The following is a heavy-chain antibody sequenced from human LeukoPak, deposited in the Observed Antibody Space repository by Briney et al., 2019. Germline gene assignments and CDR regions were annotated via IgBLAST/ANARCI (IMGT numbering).Heavy chain of an antibody. CDR1: GVTFSDSA. J-gene: IGHJ4*02. CDR3: AKEYCSGSGSWHPHLDY. V-gene: IGHV3-23*01. D-gene: IGHD3-10*01. CDR2: INPSGGGT. Sequence: PAESLRLSCAASGVTFSDSAMSWVRQTPGKGLEWVSGINPSGGGTYYSDSVRGRSTISRDNSKNTLFLQMNSLRAEDTAVYYCAKEYCSGSGSWHPHLDYWGQGTLVTVSS.